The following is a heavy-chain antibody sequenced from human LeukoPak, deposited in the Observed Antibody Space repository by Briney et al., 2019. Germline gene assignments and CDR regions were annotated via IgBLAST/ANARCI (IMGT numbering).Heavy chain of an antibody. D-gene: IGHD4-17*01. J-gene: IGHJ4*02. V-gene: IGHV3-23*01. Sequence: GGSLRPSCAASGFTFSSYAMSWVRQAPGKGLEWVSAISGSGGSTYYADSVKGRFTISRDNSENTLYLQMNSLRAEDTAVYYCARVHYGVPDYWGQGTLITVSS. CDR1: GFTFSSYA. CDR3: ARVHYGVPDY. CDR2: ISGSGGST.